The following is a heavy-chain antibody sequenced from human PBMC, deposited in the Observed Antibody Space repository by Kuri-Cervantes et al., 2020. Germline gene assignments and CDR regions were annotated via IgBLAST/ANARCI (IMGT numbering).Heavy chain of an antibody. CDR3: AREDWLLGS. CDR2: IKQDGSEK. V-gene: IGHV3-7*01. D-gene: IGHD3/OR15-3a*01. CDR1: GFTFSSYG. J-gene: IGHJ4*02. Sequence: GESLKISCAASGFTFSSYGMHWVRQAPGKGLEWVANIKQDGSEKYYVDSVKGRFTISRDNAKNSLYLQMNSLRAEDTAVYYCAREDWLLGSWGQGTLVTVSS.